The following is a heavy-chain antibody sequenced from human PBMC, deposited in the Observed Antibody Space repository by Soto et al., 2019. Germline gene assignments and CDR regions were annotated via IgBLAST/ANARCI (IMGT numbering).Heavy chain of an antibody. CDR2: IYYSGST. J-gene: IGHJ4*02. V-gene: IGHV4-39*01. CDR3: ARHPRNLMITFGGVH. CDR1: GGSISSSSYY. Sequence: SETLSLTCTVSGGSISSSSYYWGWIRQPPGKGLEWIGSIYYSGSTYYNPSLKSRVTISVDTSKNQFSLKLSSVTAADTAVYYCARHPRNLMITFGGVHWGQGTLVTVSS. D-gene: IGHD3-16*01.